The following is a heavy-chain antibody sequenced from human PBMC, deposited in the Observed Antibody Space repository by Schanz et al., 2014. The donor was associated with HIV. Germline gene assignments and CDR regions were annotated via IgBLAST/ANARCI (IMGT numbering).Heavy chain of an antibody. CDR3: AKDLSGVGATRGGAFDI. CDR1: GFTFDDYA. Sequence: EVQLVESGGGLVQPGRSLRLSCAASGFTFDDYAMHWVRQAPGKGLEWVSGISWNSGSIGYADSVKGRFTISRDNAKNSLYLQMNSLRAEDTALYYCAKDLSGVGATRGGAFDIWGQGTTVTVSS. V-gene: IGHV3-9*01. D-gene: IGHD1-26*01. J-gene: IGHJ3*02. CDR2: ISWNSGSI.